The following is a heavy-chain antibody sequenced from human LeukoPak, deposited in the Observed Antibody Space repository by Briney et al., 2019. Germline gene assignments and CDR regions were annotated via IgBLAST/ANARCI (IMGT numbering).Heavy chain of an antibody. CDR2: IYPGDSDT. J-gene: IGHJ3*02. D-gene: IGHD3-22*01. V-gene: IGHV5-51*01. CDR3: RRQQEGAFYDSSGLLRSVFDI. Sequence: GESLKISCKGSGYSFTSYWIGWVRQMPGKGLEWMGIIYPGDSDTRYSPSFQGQVTISADKSITTAYLQWSGLKASDTAIHKCRRQQEGAFYDSSGLLRSVFDIGAKGTMV. CDR1: GYSFTSYW.